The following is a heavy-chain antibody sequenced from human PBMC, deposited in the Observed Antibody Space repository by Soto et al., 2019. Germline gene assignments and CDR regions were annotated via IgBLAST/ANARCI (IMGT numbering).Heavy chain of an antibody. J-gene: IGHJ6*02. CDR1: GGSISSGDYY. Sequence: TLSLTCTVSGGSISSGDYYWSWIRQPPGKGLEWIGYIYYGGSTYYNPSLKSRVTISVDTSKNQFSLKLSSVTAADTAVYYCARDLTLVGYYDFWSGYRTHYYYYGMDVWGQGTTVTVSS. CDR2: IYYGGST. V-gene: IGHV4-30-4*01. D-gene: IGHD3-3*01. CDR3: ARDLTLVGYYDFWSGYRTHYYYYGMDV.